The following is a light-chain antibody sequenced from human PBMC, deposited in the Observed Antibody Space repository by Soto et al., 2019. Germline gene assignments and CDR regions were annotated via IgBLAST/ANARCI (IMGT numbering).Light chain of an antibody. CDR1: QTVGIT. Sequence: IVLTQSPATLSLSPGERASLSCRASQTVGITLAWYQQRPGQAPRLLIYDASNRATGIPARFSGSGSGTDFTLTISSLEPEDFAVYYCQQRSTLTFGGGTKVDIK. CDR2: DAS. J-gene: IGKJ4*01. V-gene: IGKV3-11*01. CDR3: QQRSTLT.